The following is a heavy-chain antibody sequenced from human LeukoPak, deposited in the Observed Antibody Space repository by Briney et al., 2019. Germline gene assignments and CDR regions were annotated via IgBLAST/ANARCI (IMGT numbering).Heavy chain of an antibody. D-gene: IGHD6-19*01. CDR1: GGSFSGYY. J-gene: IGHJ4*02. V-gene: IGHV4-34*01. CDR2: INHSGST. CDR3: ATYSSGWSYFDY. Sequence: SETLSLTCAVYGGSFSGYYWSWIRQPPGKGLEWLGEINHSGSTNYNPSLKSRVTISVDTSKNQFSLKPSSVTAADTAVYYCATYSSGWSYFDYWGQGTLVTVSS.